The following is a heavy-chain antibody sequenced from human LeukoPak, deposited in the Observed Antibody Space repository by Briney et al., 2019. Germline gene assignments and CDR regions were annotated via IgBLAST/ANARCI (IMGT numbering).Heavy chain of an antibody. V-gene: IGHV1-2*02. D-gene: IGHD3-22*01. CDR2: INPNSGGT. CDR3: ARDNGGITMILAAAFDI. CDR1: GYTFTGYY. J-gene: IGHJ3*02. Sequence: GASVKVSCKASGYTFTGYYMHWVRQAPGQGPEWMGWINPNSGGTNYAQKFQGRVTMTRDTSISTAYMELSRLRSDDTAVYYCARDNGGITMILAAAFDIWGQGTMVTVSS.